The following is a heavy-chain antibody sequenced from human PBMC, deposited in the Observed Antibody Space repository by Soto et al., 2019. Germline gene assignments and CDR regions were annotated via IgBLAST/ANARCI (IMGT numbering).Heavy chain of an antibody. D-gene: IGHD7-27*01. J-gene: IGHJ4*02. V-gene: IGHV3-48*02. CDR2: ISSSSSTI. CDR3: AETGDNFDY. Sequence: EVQLVESGGGLVQPGGSLRLSCAASGFTFSSYSMNWVRQAPGKGLEWVSYISSSSSTIYYADSVKGLFTISRDNAKDSLYLQMNRLRDEGTAVYYWAETGDNFDYWGQGTLVTVSS. CDR1: GFTFSSYS.